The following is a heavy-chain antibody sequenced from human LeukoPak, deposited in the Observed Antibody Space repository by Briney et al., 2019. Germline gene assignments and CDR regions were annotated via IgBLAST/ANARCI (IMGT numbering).Heavy chain of an antibody. D-gene: IGHD5-12*01. V-gene: IGHV3-11*01. CDR2: ISSSGSTI. J-gene: IGHJ6*02. CDR1: GFTFSDYY. CDR3: ARDREYSGYDSSMDV. Sequence: GGSLRLSCAASGFTFSDYYMSWIRQAPGKGLEWVSYISSSGSTIYYADSVKGRFTISRDNAKNSLYLQMNSLRAEDTAVYYCARDREYSGYDSSMDVWGQGTTVTVSS.